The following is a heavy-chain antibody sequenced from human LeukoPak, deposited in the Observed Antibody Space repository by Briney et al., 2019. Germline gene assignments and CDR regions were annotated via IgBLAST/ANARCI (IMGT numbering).Heavy chain of an antibody. CDR1: GGSISSYY. Sequence: PSETLSLTCTVSGGSISSYYWSWIRQPPGKGLEWIGYIYYSGSTNYNPSLKSRVTISVDTSKNQFSLKLSSVTAADTAAYYCARAAPGAFDIWGQGTMVTVSS. CDR2: IYYSGST. CDR3: ARAAPGAFDI. V-gene: IGHV4-59*01. J-gene: IGHJ3*02. D-gene: IGHD1-14*01.